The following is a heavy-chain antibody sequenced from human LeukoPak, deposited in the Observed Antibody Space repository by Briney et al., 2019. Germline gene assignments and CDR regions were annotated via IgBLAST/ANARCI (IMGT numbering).Heavy chain of an antibody. J-gene: IGHJ2*01. CDR1: GYTLTELS. CDR3: TRGRTTVTTQRYFDL. V-gene: IGHV1-24*01. D-gene: IGHD4-11*01. Sequence: ASVKVSCKVSGYTLTELSMHWVRQAPGKGLEWMGGFDPEDGETIYAQKFQGRVTMTTDTSTSTAYMELRSLRSDDTAVYYCTRGRTTVTTQRYFDLWGRGTLVTVSS. CDR2: FDPEDGET.